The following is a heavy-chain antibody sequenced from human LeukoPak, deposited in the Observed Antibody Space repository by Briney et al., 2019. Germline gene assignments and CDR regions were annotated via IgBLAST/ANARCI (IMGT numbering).Heavy chain of an antibody. CDR3: ATDYSSGWGTKAFLFDY. CDR1: GFTFSSYG. D-gene: IGHD6-19*01. V-gene: IGHV3-33*01. CDR2: IWYDGSNK. J-gene: IGHJ4*02. Sequence: GGSLRLSCAASGFTFSSYGMHWVRQAPGKGLEWVAVIWYDGSNKYYADSVKGRFTISRDNSKNTLYLQMNSLRAEDTAVYYCATDYSSGWGTKAFLFDYCGQGTLVTVSS.